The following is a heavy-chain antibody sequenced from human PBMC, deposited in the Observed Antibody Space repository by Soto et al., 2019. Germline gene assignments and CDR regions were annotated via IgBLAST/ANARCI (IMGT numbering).Heavy chain of an antibody. Sequence: ASVKVSCKASGYTFTSYGISWVRQAPGQGLEWMGWISAYNGNTNYAQKLQGRVTMTTDTSTSTVYMELRSLRSDDTAVYYCGREAIEMVNWYFDLWGRGTLVTVSS. V-gene: IGHV1-18*01. CDR1: GYTFTSYG. D-gene: IGHD5-18*01. J-gene: IGHJ2*01. CDR2: ISAYNGNT. CDR3: GREAIEMVNWYFDL.